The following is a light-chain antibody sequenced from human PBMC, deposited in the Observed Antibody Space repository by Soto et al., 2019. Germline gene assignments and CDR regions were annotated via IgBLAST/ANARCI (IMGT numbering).Light chain of an antibody. V-gene: IGLV2-14*01. J-gene: IGLJ1*01. CDR3: SSYTSSSTYV. Sequence: QSALTQPASVSGSPGQSVTISCTGTSSDVGGYDYVSWYQHHPGKAPKLVIYDVTYRPSGVSDRFSGSKSANTASLTISGLQAEDEAGYYCSSYTSSSTYVFGTGTKVTVL. CDR2: DVT. CDR1: SSDVGGYDY.